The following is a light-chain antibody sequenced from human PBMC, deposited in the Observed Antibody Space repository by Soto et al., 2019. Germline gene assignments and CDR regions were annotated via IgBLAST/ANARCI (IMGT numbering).Light chain of an antibody. Sequence: QSVLTQPPSASGTPGQRVTISCSGSRYNIGSHIVYWYQQLPGTAPKLLIYRTNQRPSGVPDRFSGSKSGTSASLAISGLRSEDEADYYCASWDDSLSGAVFGGGTQLTVL. CDR3: ASWDDSLSGAV. V-gene: IGLV1-47*01. CDR2: RTN. J-gene: IGLJ7*01. CDR1: RYNIGSHI.